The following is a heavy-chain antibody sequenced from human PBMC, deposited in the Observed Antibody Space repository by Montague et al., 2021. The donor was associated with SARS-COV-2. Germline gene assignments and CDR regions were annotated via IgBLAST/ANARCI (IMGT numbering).Heavy chain of an antibody. J-gene: IGHJ3*02. V-gene: IGHV4-39*01. CDR2: IYYSGNT. CDR3: ARLPPYRFNSNGHYYNAVDI. Sequence: SETLFLTCTVSGGSISSSGYYWGWIRQPPGKGLEWIGSIYYSGNTYYGPSLQSRVTISVDTSKNQFSLRLNSMTAADTAVYYCARLPPYRFNSNGHYYNAVDIWGQGTMVTVSS. D-gene: IGHD3-22*01. CDR1: GGSISSSGYY.